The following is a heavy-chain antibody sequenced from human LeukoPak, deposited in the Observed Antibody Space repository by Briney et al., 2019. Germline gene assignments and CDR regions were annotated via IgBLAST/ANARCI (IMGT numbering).Heavy chain of an antibody. Sequence: PSETLSLTCTVSGTSISSYFWSWIRQPPGNGLEWIGYVYSSGSTNYNPSLKSRVTISVDTSKNQFSLKLSSVTAADTAVYYCARYSYGGYYFDYWGQGTLVTVSS. CDR1: GTSISSYF. V-gene: IGHV4-59*01. CDR2: VYSSGST. D-gene: IGHD5-18*01. J-gene: IGHJ4*02. CDR3: ARYSYGGYYFDY.